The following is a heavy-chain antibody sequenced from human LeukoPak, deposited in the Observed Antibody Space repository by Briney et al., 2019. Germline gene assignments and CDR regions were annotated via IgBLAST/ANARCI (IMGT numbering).Heavy chain of an antibody. V-gene: IGHV3-23*01. CDR2: ISSSGGST. CDR1: GFTFSNYA. J-gene: IGHJ5*02. Sequence: PGGSLRLSCAASGFTFSNYAMSWVRQAPGKGLEWVSSISSSGGSTYYADSVKGRFTISRDRSNNTVYLQMNSLRADDTAVYSCAKKGMAAAGTWFDPWGQGTLVNVSS. CDR3: AKKGMAAAGTWFDP. D-gene: IGHD6-13*01.